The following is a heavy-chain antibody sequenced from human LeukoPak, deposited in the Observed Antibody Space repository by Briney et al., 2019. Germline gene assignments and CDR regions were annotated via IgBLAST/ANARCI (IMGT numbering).Heavy chain of an antibody. CDR1: GFTFSSYA. CDR3: ARDPNGDYIGAFDM. CDR2: IRGSGGGT. Sequence: GGSLRLSCAASGFTFSSYAMSRVRQAPGKGLEWVSAIRGSGGGTFYADSVKGRFTISRDNSKNTLYLQMNGLRAEDTAVYSCARDPNGDYIGAFDMWGRGTLVTVSS. D-gene: IGHD4-17*01. V-gene: IGHV3-23*01. J-gene: IGHJ3*02.